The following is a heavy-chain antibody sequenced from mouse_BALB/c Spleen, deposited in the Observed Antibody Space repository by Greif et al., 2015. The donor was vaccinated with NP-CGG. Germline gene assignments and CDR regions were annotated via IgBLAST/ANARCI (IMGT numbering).Heavy chain of an antibody. V-gene: IGHV5-6-5*01. CDR2: ISSGGST. Sequence: EVMLVESGGGLVKPGGSLKLSCAASGFTFSSYAMSWVRQTPEKRLEWVASISSGGSTYYPDSVKGRFTISRDNARNILYLQMSSLRSEDTAMYYCARGITTDRFAYWGQGTLVTVSA. CDR3: ARGITTDRFAY. CDR1: GFTFSSYA. J-gene: IGHJ3*01. D-gene: IGHD1-2*01.